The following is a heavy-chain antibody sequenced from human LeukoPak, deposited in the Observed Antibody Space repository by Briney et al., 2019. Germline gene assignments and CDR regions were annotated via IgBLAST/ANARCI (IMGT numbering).Heavy chain of an antibody. CDR2: IIPIFGTA. J-gene: IGHJ4*02. CDR3: ASFNDYGDYVDDY. D-gene: IGHD4-17*01. Sequence: SVKVSCKASGGTFSSYAISWVRQAPGQGLEWMGGIIPIFGTANYAQKFQGRVTITRNTSISTAYMELSSLRSEDTAVYYCASFNDYGDYVDDYWGQGTLVAVSS. CDR1: GGTFSSYA. V-gene: IGHV1-69*05.